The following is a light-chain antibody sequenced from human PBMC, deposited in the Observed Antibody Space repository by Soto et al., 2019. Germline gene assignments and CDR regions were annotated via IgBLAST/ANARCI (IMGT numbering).Light chain of an antibody. Sequence: EIVMTQSPATLSVSPGERATLSCRASQGVSSNLAWYQQKPGQAPRLLIYGASTRATGVPARFSGSGSGTEFTLTISSLQSEDFVVYYCQQYNNWPPDTFGQGTRLEIK. CDR2: GAS. V-gene: IGKV3-15*01. CDR3: QQYNNWPPDT. CDR1: QGVSSN. J-gene: IGKJ2*01.